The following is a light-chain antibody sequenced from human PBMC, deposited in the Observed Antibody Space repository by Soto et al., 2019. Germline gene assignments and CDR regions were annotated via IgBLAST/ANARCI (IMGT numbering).Light chain of an antibody. Sequence: QSVLTQPASVSGSPGQSITISCTGTSSDVGGYNYVSWYQQHPGKAPKLMIYEVTNRPSGGSNRFSGSKSGNTASLTISGLQAEDEADYYCSSYTNSGTLDVVFAGGTKLTVL. V-gene: IGLV2-14*01. CDR3: SSYTNSGTLDVV. CDR2: EVT. CDR1: SSDVGGYNY. J-gene: IGLJ2*01.